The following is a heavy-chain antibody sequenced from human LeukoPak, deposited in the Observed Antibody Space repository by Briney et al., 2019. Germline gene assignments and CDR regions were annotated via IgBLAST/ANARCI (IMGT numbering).Heavy chain of an antibody. CDR3: ARGSSAAAGPFDY. D-gene: IGHD6-13*01. Sequence: PSQTLSLTCAVSGGSISSGGYSWSWIRQPPGKGLEWIGEINHSGSTNYNPSLKSRVTISVDTSKNQFSLKLSSVTAADTAVYYCARGSSAAAGPFDYWGQGTLVTVSS. CDR2: INHSGST. J-gene: IGHJ4*02. CDR1: GGSISSGGYS. V-gene: IGHV4-30-2*01.